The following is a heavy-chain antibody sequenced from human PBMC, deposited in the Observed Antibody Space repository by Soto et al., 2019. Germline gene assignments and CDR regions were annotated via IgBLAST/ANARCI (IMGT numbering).Heavy chain of an antibody. D-gene: IGHD2-15*01. CDR3: ARGSRYCSGGSCYGHWFDP. Sequence: ASVKVSCKASGYTFTSYDINLVRQATGQGLEWMGWMNPNSGNTGYAQKFQGRVTMTRNTSISTAYMELSSLRSEDTAVYYCARGSRYCSGGSCYGHWFDPWGQGTLVTVSS. V-gene: IGHV1-8*01. J-gene: IGHJ5*02. CDR1: GYTFTSYD. CDR2: MNPNSGNT.